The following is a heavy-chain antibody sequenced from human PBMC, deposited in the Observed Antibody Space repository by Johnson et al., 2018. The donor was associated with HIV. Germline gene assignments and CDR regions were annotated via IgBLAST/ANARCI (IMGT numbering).Heavy chain of an antibody. D-gene: IGHD2-8*02. CDR1: GFTFSSYA. CDR3: ARRSARSGGFDL. CDR2: ISGSGGST. Sequence: EVQLVESGGSVVRPGGSPRLSCEASGFTFSSYAMSWVRQAPGKGLEWVSAISGSGGSTYYADSVKGRFTISRDNSKNTLYLQMNSLRAEDTAGYYCARRSARSGGFDLWGQGTMVTVSS. V-gene: IGHV3-23*04. J-gene: IGHJ3*01.